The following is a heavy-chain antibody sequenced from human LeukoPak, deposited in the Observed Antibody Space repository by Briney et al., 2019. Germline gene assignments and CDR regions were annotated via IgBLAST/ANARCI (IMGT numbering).Heavy chain of an antibody. CDR2: ISGDGDNT. Sequence: GGSLRLSCAASGLTFSSQAMSWVRQAPGKGLEWVSAISGDGDNTYYADSVKGRFTISRDNSKNTLYLQMNNLRAEDTAVYYCARDRTTGEVDYWGQGTLVTVSS. CDR3: ARDRTTGEVDY. CDR1: GLTFSSQA. V-gene: IGHV3-23*01. J-gene: IGHJ4*02. D-gene: IGHD2/OR15-2a*01.